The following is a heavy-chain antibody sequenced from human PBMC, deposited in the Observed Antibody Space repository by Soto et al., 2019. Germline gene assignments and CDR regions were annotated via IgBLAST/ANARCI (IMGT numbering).Heavy chain of an antibody. V-gene: IGHV1-18*01. CDR1: GGTFSSYA. CDR2: ISAYNGNT. CDR3: PGAPSNYYDSRGNFEDHGSSDL. D-gene: IGHD3-22*01. J-gene: IGHJ2*01. Sequence: QVQLVQSGAEVKKPGSSVKVSCKASGGTFSSYAISWVRQAPGQGLEWMGWISAYNGNTNYAQKLQGRVTMTKDTSTGTPKMGLRSLSSEDTAVNYCPGAPSNYYDSRGNFEDHGSSDLWGRGSLFPSPS.